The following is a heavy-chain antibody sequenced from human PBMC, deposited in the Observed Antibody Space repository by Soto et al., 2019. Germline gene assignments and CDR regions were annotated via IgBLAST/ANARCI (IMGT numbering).Heavy chain of an antibody. D-gene: IGHD2-15*01. CDR3: AREAGGYCRGDSCYSGDHFDF. CDR2: IKQDGSEK. CDR1: GFTFSSYW. V-gene: IGHV3-7*04. Sequence: GGSLRLSCAASGFTFSSYWMSWVRQAPGKGLEWVANIKQDGSEKYYVDSVKGRFTISRDNAKNSLYLQMNSLRAEDTAVYYCAREAGGYCRGDSCYSGDHFDFWGKGSLVTV. J-gene: IGHJ4*02.